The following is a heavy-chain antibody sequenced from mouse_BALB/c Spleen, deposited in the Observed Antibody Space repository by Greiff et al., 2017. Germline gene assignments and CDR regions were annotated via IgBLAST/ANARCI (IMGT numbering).Heavy chain of an antibody. CDR1: GYSITSDYA. J-gene: IGHJ3*01. Sequence: EVQLQESGPGLVKPSQSLSLTCTVTGYSITSDYAWNWIRQFPGNKLEWMGYISYSGSTSYNPSLKSRISITRDTSKNQFFLQLNSVTTEDTATYYCARWGYDEGFAYWGQGTLVTVSA. CDR2: ISYSGST. CDR3: ARWGYDEGFAY. D-gene: IGHD2-14*01. V-gene: IGHV3-2*02.